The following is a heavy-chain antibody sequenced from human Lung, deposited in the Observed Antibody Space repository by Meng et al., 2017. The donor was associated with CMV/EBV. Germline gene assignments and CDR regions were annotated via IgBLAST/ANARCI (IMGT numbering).Heavy chain of an antibody. D-gene: IGHD5-18*01. J-gene: IGHJ6*02. V-gene: IGHV3-21*06. CDR2: INPDSDYI. CDR3: ARDQEGTRIPSPIHYGLDV. Sequence: GASLKISCAASGFTFKTFTMSWLRQAPGRGLEWVSSINPDSDYIQSADSLKGRFTISRDNAKNSLYLRMSGLRVEDTAVYYCARDQEGTRIPSPIHYGLDVWGHGTXVTVSS. CDR1: GFTFKTFT.